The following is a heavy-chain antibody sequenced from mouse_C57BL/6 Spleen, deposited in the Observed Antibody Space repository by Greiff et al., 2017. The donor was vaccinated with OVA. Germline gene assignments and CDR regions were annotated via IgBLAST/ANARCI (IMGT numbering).Heavy chain of an antibody. CDR2: ISSGGSYT. CDR3: ARHGGLYYFDY. J-gene: IGHJ2*01. Sequence: VQLKESGGDLVKPGGSLKLSCAASGFTFSSYGMSWVRQTPDKRLEWVATISSGGSYTYYPDSVKGRVTISRDNAKNTLYLQMSSLKSEDTAMYYCARHGGLYYFDYWGQGTTLTVSS. V-gene: IGHV5-6*01. CDR1: GFTFSSYG.